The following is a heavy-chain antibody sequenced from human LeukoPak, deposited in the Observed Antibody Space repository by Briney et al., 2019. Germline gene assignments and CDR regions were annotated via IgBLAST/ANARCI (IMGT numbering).Heavy chain of an antibody. CDR1: GFTFSSYA. CDR3: ARDRHIVGATTLDY. D-gene: IGHD1-26*01. V-gene: IGHV3-30-3*01. Sequence: GGSLRLSCAASGFTFSSYAMHWVRQAPGKGLEWVAVISYDGSNKYYADSVKGRFTISRDNSKNTLYLQMNSLRAEDTAVYYCARDRHIVGATTLDYWGQGTLVTVSS. J-gene: IGHJ4*02. CDR2: ISYDGSNK.